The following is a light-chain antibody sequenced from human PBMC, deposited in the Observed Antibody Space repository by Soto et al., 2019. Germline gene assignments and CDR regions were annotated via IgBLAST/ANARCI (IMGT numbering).Light chain of an antibody. CDR3: QQYNNWPPWT. J-gene: IGKJ1*01. Sequence: EVVMTQSPDTLSVSPGERATLSCRASQSVSSNLAWYQQKPGQAPRLLIYGASTRATGIPARLSGSGSGTEFTLTISSLQSEDFAVYYCQQYNNWPPWTFGQGTKVEIK. CDR2: GAS. V-gene: IGKV3-15*01. CDR1: QSVSSN.